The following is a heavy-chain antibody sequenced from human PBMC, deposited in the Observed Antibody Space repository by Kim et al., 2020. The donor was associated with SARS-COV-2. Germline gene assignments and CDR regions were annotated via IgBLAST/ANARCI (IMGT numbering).Heavy chain of an antibody. CDR3: AKAAGLYCSGGSCNRSYFDY. CDR1: GFTFSSYG. V-gene: IGHV3-30*18. Sequence: GGSLRLSCAASGFTFSSYGMHWVRQAPGKGLEWVAVISYDGSNKYYADSVKGRVTISRDNSKNTLYLQMNSLRAEDTAVYYCAKAAGLYCSGGSCNRSYFDYWGQGTLVTVSS. D-gene: IGHD2-15*01. J-gene: IGHJ4*02. CDR2: ISYDGSNK.